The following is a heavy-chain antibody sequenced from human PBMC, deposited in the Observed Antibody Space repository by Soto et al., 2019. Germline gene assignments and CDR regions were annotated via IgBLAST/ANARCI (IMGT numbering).Heavy chain of an antibody. J-gene: IGHJ5*02. Sequence: QVQLQESGPGLVKPSQTLSLTCTVSGGSISSGGYYWSWIRQHPGKGLEWIGYIYYSGSTYYNPSLKSRVTISVDTSKNQFSLKLSSVTAADTAVYFCARAVVVVSNWFDPWGQGTLVTVSS. CDR3: ARAVVVVSNWFDP. CDR2: IYYSGST. CDR1: GGSISSGGYY. V-gene: IGHV4-31*03. D-gene: IGHD2-15*01.